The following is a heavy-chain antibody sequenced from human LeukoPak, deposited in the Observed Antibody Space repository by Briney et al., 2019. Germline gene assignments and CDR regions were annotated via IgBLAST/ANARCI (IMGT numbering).Heavy chain of an antibody. V-gene: IGHV3-23*01. CDR3: ATAVVVVAASDY. J-gene: IGHJ4*02. D-gene: IGHD2-15*01. CDR2: ISGSGGST. Sequence: PGGTLRLSCAASGFTFSSYGMSWVRQAPGEGLEWVSAISGSGGSTYYADSVKGRFTISRDNSKNTLYLQMNSLRAEDTAVYYCATAVVVVAASDYWGQGTLVTVSS. CDR1: GFTFSSYG.